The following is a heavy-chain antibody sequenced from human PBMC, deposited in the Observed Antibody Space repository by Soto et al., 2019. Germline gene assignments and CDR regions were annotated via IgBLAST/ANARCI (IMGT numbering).Heavy chain of an antibody. CDR3: TRGPRPISTGTGAY. D-gene: IGHD3-10*01. J-gene: IGHJ4*02. CDR1: GFIFKMYW. CDR2: IYNDGTYS. V-gene: IGHV3-74*01. Sequence: GGSLRLSCAASGFIFKMYWMHWVRQSPGKGLVWISRIYNDGTYSDYADSVRGRFTISRDNVNDTLYLQMNNLRAEDSGLYYFTRGPRPISTGTGAYWGQGTQVTVSS.